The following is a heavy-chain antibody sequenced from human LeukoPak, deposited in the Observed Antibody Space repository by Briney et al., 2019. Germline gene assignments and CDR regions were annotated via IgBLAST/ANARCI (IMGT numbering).Heavy chain of an antibody. J-gene: IGHJ3*02. CDR3: ARESEAFDI. Sequence: PGRSLRLSCSASGFTFSSYAMRWVRQAPGKGLEWVAVIWYDGSNKYYADSVKGRFTISRDNSKNTLFLQMNSLRAEDTAVYYCARESEAFDIWGQGTMVTVSS. CDR2: IWYDGSNK. V-gene: IGHV3-33*01. CDR1: GFTFSSYA.